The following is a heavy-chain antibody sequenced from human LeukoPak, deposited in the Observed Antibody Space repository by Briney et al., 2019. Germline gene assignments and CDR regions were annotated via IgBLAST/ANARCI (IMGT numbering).Heavy chain of an antibody. D-gene: IGHD2-15*01. CDR1: GGSISSGSYY. V-gene: IGHV4-61*02. CDR3: ARDEYCSGGSCYVGFDY. CDR2: IYTSGST. Sequence: SQTLSLTCTVSGGSISSGSYYWSWIRQPAGKGLEWIVRIYTSGSTNYNPSLKSRVTISVDTSKNQFSLKLSSVTAADTAVYYCARDEYCSGGSCYVGFDYWGQGTLVTVSS. J-gene: IGHJ4*02.